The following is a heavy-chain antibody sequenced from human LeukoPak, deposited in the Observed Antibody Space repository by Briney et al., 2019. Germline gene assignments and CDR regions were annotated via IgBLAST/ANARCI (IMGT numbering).Heavy chain of an antibody. CDR3: TTDEDWNYARKDV. J-gene: IGHJ6*02. CDR1: GFTFNYAW. V-gene: IGHV3-15*04. D-gene: IGHD1-7*01. Sequence: GGSLRLSCAASGFTFNYAWMSWVRQVPGKGLEWVGQTVSEIDGGTTDYAAPVKGRFTISRDDSKSTLYLQMNSLKIEDTAVYYCTTDEDWNYARKDVWGQGAAVIVSS. CDR2: TVSEIDGGTT.